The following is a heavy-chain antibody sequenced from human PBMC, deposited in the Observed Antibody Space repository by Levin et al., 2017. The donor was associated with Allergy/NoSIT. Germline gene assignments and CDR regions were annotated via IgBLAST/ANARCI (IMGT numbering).Heavy chain of an antibody. Sequence: ASVKVSCKASGYTFTSYAMNWVRQAPGQGLEWMGWINTNTGNPTYAQGFTGRFVFSLDTSVSTAYLQISSLKAEDTAVYYCAAVHCSSTSCYVFGYWGQGTLVTVSS. CDR1: GYTFTSYA. V-gene: IGHV7-4-1*02. J-gene: IGHJ4*02. CDR3: AAVHCSSTSCYVFGY. CDR2: INTNTGNP. D-gene: IGHD2-2*01.